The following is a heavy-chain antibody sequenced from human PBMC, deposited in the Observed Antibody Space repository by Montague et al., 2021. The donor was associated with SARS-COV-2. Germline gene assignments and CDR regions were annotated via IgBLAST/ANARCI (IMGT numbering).Heavy chain of an antibody. CDR2: ISYSGRT. J-gene: IGHJ6*03. Sequence: SETLSLTCTVSGGSVSSSSYYWSWIRQPPGRGLVWVGSISYSGRTYFTLSLKSPLTISVASSENQFSLRLSSVTAADTAVYYCASSYYYGSGTYVYNYYLDVWGKGTTVTVSS. CDR1: GGSVSSSSYY. D-gene: IGHD3-10*01. CDR3: ASSYYYGSGTYVYNYYLDV. V-gene: IGHV4-39*01.